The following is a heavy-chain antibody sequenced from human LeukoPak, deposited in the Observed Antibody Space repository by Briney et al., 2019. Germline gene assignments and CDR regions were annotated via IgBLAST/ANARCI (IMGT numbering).Heavy chain of an antibody. CDR2: IYTSGST. CDR1: GGSISSYY. V-gene: IGHV4-4*07. J-gene: IGHJ5*02. Sequence: SETLSLTCTASGGSISSYYWSWIRQPAGKGLEWIGRIYTSGSTNYNPSLKSRVTMSVDTSKNQFSLKLSSVTAADTAVYYCAREEGSSWYGDWFDPWGQGTLVTVSS. D-gene: IGHD6-13*01. CDR3: AREEGSSWYGDWFDP.